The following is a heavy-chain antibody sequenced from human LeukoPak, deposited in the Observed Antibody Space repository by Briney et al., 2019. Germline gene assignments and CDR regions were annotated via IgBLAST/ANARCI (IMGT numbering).Heavy chain of an antibody. V-gene: IGHV3-23*01. Sequence: GGSLRLSCAASGFTFSTYVMSWVRQAPGKGLEWVSAISGSGGSTYYADSVKGRFTISRDNSKNTLYLQMNSLRPEDTAVYYCARCTASCYANAFDVWGQGTLLTVSS. D-gene: IGHD2-2*01. CDR2: ISGSGGST. CDR3: ARCTASCYANAFDV. CDR1: GFTFSTYV. J-gene: IGHJ3*01.